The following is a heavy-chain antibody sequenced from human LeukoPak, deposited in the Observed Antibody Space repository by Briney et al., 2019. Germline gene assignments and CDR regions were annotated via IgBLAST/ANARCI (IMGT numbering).Heavy chain of an antibody. Sequence: PSETLSLTCTVSGDSVTRTNYDCCWIRQPPGEGLRWIGYVSYTGIPTYNPSLKSRVTISLDTSKSQFSPQLSSVAAADTAVYFCATQQWIGTFHYWGQGALVTVSS. D-gene: IGHD3-10*01. V-gene: IGHV4-61*01. J-gene: IGHJ4*02. CDR3: ATQQWIGTFHY. CDR1: GDSVTRTNYD. CDR2: VSYTGIP.